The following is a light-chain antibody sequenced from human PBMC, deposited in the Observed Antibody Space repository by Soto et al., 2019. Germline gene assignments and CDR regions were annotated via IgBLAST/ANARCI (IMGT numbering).Light chain of an antibody. CDR2: KAS. Sequence: DIQMTQSPCTLSASVGDRVTITCRASQSISSWLAWYQQKPGKAPKVLIYKASSLESGVPSRFSGSGSGTEFTLTISSLQPDDFATYYCQQYHSLNTFGQGTKLEI. J-gene: IGKJ2*01. CDR3: QQYHSLNT. CDR1: QSISSW. V-gene: IGKV1-5*03.